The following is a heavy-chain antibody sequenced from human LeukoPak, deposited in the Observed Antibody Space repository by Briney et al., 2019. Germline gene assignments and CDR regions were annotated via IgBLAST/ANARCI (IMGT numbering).Heavy chain of an antibody. Sequence: GGSLRLSCSASGFTFHNAWMTWVRQAPGKGLEWVGRMKSNRDGGTSDYAAPVKGRFTISRDDSKNTLYLHMNSLRAEDTAVYYCTTLSNDVLYWGQGTLVTVS. CDR1: GFTFHNAW. CDR2: MKSNRDGGTS. D-gene: IGHD4-11*01. V-gene: IGHV3-15*01. J-gene: IGHJ4*02. CDR3: TTLSNDVLY.